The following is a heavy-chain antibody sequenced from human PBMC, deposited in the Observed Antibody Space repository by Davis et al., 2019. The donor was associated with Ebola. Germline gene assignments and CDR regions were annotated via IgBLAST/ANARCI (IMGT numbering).Heavy chain of an antibody. Sequence: ASVKVSCKAFGYTFTSYSISWVRQAPGQGLEWMGWITAHNGKTNYAQKVQGRVTMTTDTSTSTAYLDLRSLKSDDTTVYYCASLSDCSSTSCYLYYYYGMDVWGQGTTVTVSS. CDR3: ASLSDCSSTSCYLYYYYGMDV. V-gene: IGHV1-18*04. CDR1: GYTFTSYS. D-gene: IGHD2-2*01. CDR2: ITAHNGKT. J-gene: IGHJ6*02.